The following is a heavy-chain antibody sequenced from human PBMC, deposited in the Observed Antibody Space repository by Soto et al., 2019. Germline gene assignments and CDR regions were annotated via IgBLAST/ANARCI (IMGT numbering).Heavy chain of an antibody. CDR2: IDPSDSYT. D-gene: IGHD3-3*01. J-gene: IGHJ3*02. CDR1: GYSFSSYW. CDR3: ARQAIFGVIIIAFDI. Sequence: PGESLKISCKGSGYSFSSYWITWVRQMPGKGLEWMGRIDPSDSYTNYSPSFQGHATISADKSISTAYLQWSSLKASDTAMYYCARQAIFGVIIIAFDIWGQGTMVTVSS. V-gene: IGHV5-10-1*01.